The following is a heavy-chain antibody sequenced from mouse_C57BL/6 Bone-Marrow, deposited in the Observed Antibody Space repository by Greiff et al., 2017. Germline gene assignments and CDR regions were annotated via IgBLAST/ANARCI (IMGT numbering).Heavy chain of an antibody. Sequence: VQLQQSGAELVKPGASVKLSCTASGFNIKDYYIHWVKQRTEQGLVWIGRIDPEDGETKYAPKFQDKATITADTSSNTAYLQLSSLTSEDTTVYYCTSSLIYYGTNYWGQGTTLTVSS. J-gene: IGHJ2*01. CDR2: IDPEDGET. D-gene: IGHD1-1*01. CDR3: TSSLIYYGTNY. CDR1: GFNIKDYY. V-gene: IGHV14-2*01.